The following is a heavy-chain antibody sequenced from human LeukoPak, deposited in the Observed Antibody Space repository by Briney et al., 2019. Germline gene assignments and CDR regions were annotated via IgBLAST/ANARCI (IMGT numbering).Heavy chain of an antibody. CDR3: ARDRVAARWFDP. CDR1: GGSLSSGGYS. Sequence: SETLSLTCAVSGGSLSSGGYSWSWIRQPPGTGLEWIGYIYHSGSTYYNPSLKSRVTISVDRSKNQFSLKLSSVTAADTAVYYCARDRVAARWFDPWGQGTLVTVSS. J-gene: IGHJ5*02. CDR2: IYHSGST. V-gene: IGHV4-30-2*01. D-gene: IGHD6-6*01.